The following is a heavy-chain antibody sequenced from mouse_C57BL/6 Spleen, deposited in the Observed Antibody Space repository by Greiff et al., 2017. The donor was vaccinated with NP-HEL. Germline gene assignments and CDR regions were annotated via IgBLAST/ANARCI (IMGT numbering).Heavy chain of an antibody. V-gene: IGHV1-64*01. D-gene: IGHD3-2*02. CDR3: ARGEGLRLPYYCDY. CDR1: GYTFTSYW. CDR2: IHPNSGST. J-gene: IGHJ2*01. Sequence: QVQLQQPGAELVKPGASVKLSCKASGYTFTSYWMHWVKQRPGQGLEWIGMIHPNSGSTNYNEQFKSKATLTVDKSSSPAYMQLSSLTSEDSAVYYCARGEGLRLPYYCDYWGQGTTLTVSS.